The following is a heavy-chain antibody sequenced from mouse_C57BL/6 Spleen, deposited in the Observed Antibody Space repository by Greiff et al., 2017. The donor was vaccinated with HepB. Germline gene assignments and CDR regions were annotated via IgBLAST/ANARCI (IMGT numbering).Heavy chain of an antibody. CDR3: ARLRWDYGSSNYYAMDY. CDR1: GYTFTDYN. V-gene: IGHV1-22*01. Sequence: EVQLQQSGPELVKPGASVKMSCKASGYTFTDYNMHWVKQSHGKSLEWIGYINPNNGGTSYNQKFKGKATLTVNKSSSTAYMELRSLTSEDSAVYYCARLRWDYGSSNYYAMDYWGQGTSVTVSS. D-gene: IGHD1-1*01. CDR2: INPNNGGT. J-gene: IGHJ4*01.